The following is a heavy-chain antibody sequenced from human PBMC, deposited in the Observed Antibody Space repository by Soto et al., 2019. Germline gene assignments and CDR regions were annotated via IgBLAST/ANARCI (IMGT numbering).Heavy chain of an antibody. Sequence: QVQLQQWGAGLLEPSKSLSLTCAVNGGSLSGYYWSWIRQPPGKGPEWIGEINHSGGTNYNSSLKSRVTISVDTSKNQFSLKISSMTAADPAVYYCARGHPAAYRGQGTLVTVSS. CDR3: ARGHPAAY. CDR2: INHSGGT. V-gene: IGHV4-34*01. CDR1: GGSLSGYY. J-gene: IGHJ4*02.